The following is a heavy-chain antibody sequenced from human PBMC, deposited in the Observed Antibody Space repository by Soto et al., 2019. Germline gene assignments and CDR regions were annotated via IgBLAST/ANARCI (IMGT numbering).Heavy chain of an antibody. CDR2: IYYNGSA. CDR3: ARDPGQYGSGSYSDNMWFAP. CDR1: GGSISSSSYY. Sequence: PSETLSLTCTVAGGSISSSSYYWGWIRQPPGKGLEWIGNIYYNGSAYYNPSLKSRVTISVDTSKNQFSLKLSSVTAADTAVYYCARDPGQYGSGSYSDNMWFAPWGQGTLVTVSS. V-gene: IGHV4-39*07. D-gene: IGHD3-10*01. J-gene: IGHJ5*02.